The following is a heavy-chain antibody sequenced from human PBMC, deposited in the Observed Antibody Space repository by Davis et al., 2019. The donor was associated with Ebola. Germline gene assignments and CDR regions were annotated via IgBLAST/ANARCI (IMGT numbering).Heavy chain of an antibody. Sequence: MPSETLSLTCAVSGGSISSGGYSWSWIRQPPGKGLEWIGYIYYSGSTNYNPSLKSRVTMSVDTSKNQVSLRLSSVTAADTAVYYCAREDLAVAGSYFDYWGQGTLVTVSS. CDR1: GGSISSGGYS. CDR2: IYYSGST. J-gene: IGHJ4*02. D-gene: IGHD6-19*01. V-gene: IGHV4-61*08. CDR3: AREDLAVAGSYFDY.